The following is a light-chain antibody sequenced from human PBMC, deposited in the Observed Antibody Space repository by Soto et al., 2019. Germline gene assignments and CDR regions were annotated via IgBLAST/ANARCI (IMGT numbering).Light chain of an antibody. CDR3: QQYSNWPPWT. V-gene: IGKV3-15*01. CDR1: QSLGGN. CDR2: RAS. Sequence: EIVMTQSPATLSVSPGDTATLSCRASQSLGGNLAWYQQKPGQAPRLPIFRASSRATGVPARFSASGSGTEFTLTISGLQSEDFAVYYCQQYSNWPPWTFGPGTKVEIK. J-gene: IGKJ1*01.